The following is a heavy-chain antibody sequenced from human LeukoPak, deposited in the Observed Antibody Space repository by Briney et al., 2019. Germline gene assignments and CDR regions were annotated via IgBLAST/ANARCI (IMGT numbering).Heavy chain of an antibody. CDR1: GFTFSSYW. CDR3: ARGLYYYGSGSLATWYFDL. CDR2: IKQDGSEK. D-gene: IGHD3-10*01. V-gene: IGHV3-7*01. J-gene: IGHJ2*01. Sequence: GGSLRLSCAASGFTFSSYWMSWVRQAPGEGLEWVANIKQDGSEKYYVDSVKGRFTISRDNAKNSLYLQMNSLRAEDTAVYYCARGLYYYGSGSLATWYFDLWGRGTLVTVSS.